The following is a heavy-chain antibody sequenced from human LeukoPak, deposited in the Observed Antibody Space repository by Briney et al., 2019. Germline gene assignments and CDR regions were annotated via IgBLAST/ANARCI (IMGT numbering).Heavy chain of an antibody. D-gene: IGHD1-14*01. V-gene: IGHV3-23*01. CDR1: GFTFSSYA. Sequence: WGSVRLSCAASGFTFSSYAMSWVRQAPGKGLEWVSAISGSGGSTYYADSVKGRFTISRDNSKNTLYLQMNSLRVEDTGVYYCAKGHSAHGTGFDCWGQATPAAVSS. J-gene: IGHJ4*02. CDR3: AKGHSAHGTGFDC. CDR2: ISGSGGST.